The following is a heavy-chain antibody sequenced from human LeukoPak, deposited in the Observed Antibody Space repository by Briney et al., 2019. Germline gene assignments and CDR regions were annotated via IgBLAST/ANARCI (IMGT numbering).Heavy chain of an antibody. J-gene: IGHJ4*02. CDR2: INHSGST. CDR3: ARVSPYSKLPSFDY. V-gene: IGHV4-34*01. Sequence: SETLSLTCAVYGGSFSGYYWSWIRQPPGKGLEWIGEINHSGSTNYNPSLKSRVTISVDTSKNQFSLKVNSVTAADTAVYYCARVSPYSKLPSFDYWGQGILVSVSS. CDR1: GGSFSGYY. D-gene: IGHD4-11*01.